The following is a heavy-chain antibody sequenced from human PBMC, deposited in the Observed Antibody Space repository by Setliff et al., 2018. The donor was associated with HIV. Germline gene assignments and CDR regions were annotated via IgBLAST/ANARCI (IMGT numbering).Heavy chain of an antibody. J-gene: IGHJ4*02. D-gene: IGHD6-19*01. V-gene: IGHV1-69*10. CDR3: ARHFGIAVEARYFDY. CDR1: GGTFSNYA. Sequence: GASVKVSCKASGGTFSNYAISWVRQAPGQGLEWMGGIIPILGIKKYAQNFQGRVVIATDESTTTAYMKLSSLRSDDTAVYYCARHFGIAVEARYFDYWGQGTLVTVSS. CDR2: IIPILGIK.